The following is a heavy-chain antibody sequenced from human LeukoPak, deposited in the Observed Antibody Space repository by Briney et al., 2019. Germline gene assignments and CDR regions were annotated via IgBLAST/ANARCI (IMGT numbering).Heavy chain of an antibody. CDR1: GYTFTGYY. D-gene: IGHD1-26*01. CDR3: ARAPPYSPYYFDY. J-gene: IGHJ4*02. V-gene: IGHV1-2*02. Sequence: ASVKVSCKASGYTFTGYYMHWVRQAPGQGLEWMGWINPNSGGTNYAQKFQGRVTMTRDTSISTAYMELSRLRSDDTAVYYCARAPPYSPYYFDYWGQGTLVTVSS. CDR2: INPNSGGT.